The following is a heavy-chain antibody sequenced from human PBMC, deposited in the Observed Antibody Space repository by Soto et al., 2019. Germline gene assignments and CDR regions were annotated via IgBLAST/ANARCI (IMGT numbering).Heavy chain of an antibody. V-gene: IGHV3-74*01. CDR3: ASWGYSSGWGAWYFDL. D-gene: IGHD6-19*01. J-gene: IGHJ2*01. CDR2: INSDGSST. Sequence: EVQLVESGGGLVQPGGSLRLSCAASGFTFSSYWMHWVRQAPGKGLVWVSRINSDGSSTSYADSVKGRFTISRDNAKNTLYLQMNSLGAEDTAVYYCASWGYSSGWGAWYFDLWGRGTLVTVSS. CDR1: GFTFSSYW.